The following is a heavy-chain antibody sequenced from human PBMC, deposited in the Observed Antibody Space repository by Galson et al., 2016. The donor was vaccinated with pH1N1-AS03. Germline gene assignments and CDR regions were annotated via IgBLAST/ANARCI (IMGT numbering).Heavy chain of an antibody. V-gene: IGHV5-10-1*01. J-gene: IGHJ6*02. D-gene: IGHD4-23*01. CDR1: GYTFTSYW. CDR2: IDPSDSYT. CDR3: VRLEGGNSSVSDI. Sequence: QSGAEVKKPGESLRISCKSSGYTFTSYWISWVRQMPGKGLEWMGRIDPSDSYTNYSPSFQGHVTISADKSISTAYLQWSSLKASDIAMYYCVRLEGGNSSVSDICDQATTVTVAS.